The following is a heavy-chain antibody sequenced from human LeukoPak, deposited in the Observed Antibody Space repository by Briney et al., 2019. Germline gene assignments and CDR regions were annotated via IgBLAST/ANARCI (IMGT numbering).Heavy chain of an antibody. CDR2: IHHSGST. CDR1: GGSISSSNYY. V-gene: IGHV4-39*07. Sequence: PSETLSLTCTVSGGSISSSNYYWGWIRQPPGKGLEWIGSIHHSGSTYYNPSLKSRVTISEDTSKDQFSLKLRSVTAADTAVYYCAKIYYYYYYMDVWGKGTTVTVSS. CDR3: AKIYYYYYYMDV. J-gene: IGHJ6*03.